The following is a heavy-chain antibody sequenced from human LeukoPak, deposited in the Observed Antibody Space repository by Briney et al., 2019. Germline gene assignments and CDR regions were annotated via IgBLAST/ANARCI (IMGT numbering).Heavy chain of an antibody. CDR2: INPNSGGT. D-gene: IGHD2-15*01. Sequence: ASVKVSCKASGYTFTGYYMHWVRQAPGQGLEWMGWINPNSGGTNYAQKFQGRVTMTRDTSISTAYMELSRLRSDDTAVYYCARVRGRCGGSCYEGLVYWGQGTLVTVSS. CDR3: ARVRGRCGGSCYEGLVY. V-gene: IGHV1-2*02. J-gene: IGHJ4*02. CDR1: GYTFTGYY.